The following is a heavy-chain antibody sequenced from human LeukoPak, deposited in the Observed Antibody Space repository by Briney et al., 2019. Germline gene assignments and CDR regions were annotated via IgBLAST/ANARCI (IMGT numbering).Heavy chain of an antibody. V-gene: IGHV3-9*01. CDR2: ISWNSGSI. CDR3: AKDFDFDNRYCSGGSCYSGFDY. CDR1: GFTFDDYA. Sequence: GRSLRLSCAASGFTFDDYAMHWVRQAPGKGLEWVSGISWNSGSIGYADSVKGRFTISRDNAKNSLYLQMNSLRAEDTALYYCAKDFDFDNRYCSGGSCYSGFDYWGRGTLVTVSS. J-gene: IGHJ4*02. D-gene: IGHD2-15*01.